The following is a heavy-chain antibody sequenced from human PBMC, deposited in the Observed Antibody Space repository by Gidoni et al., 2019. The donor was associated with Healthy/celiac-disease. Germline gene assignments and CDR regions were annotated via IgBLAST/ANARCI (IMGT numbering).Heavy chain of an antibody. Sequence: EVQLVQSGAEVKKPGASLKISCNRSGYSFTSYWIGWVRQMPGKGLEWMGIIYPGDSDTRYSPSFQGQVTISADKSISTAYLQWSSLKASDTAMYYCARGPGTGSWYGVWFDPWGQGTLVTVSS. J-gene: IGHJ5*02. D-gene: IGHD6-13*01. CDR3: ARGPGTGSWYGVWFDP. CDR1: GYSFTSYW. CDR2: IYPGDSDT. V-gene: IGHV5-51*01.